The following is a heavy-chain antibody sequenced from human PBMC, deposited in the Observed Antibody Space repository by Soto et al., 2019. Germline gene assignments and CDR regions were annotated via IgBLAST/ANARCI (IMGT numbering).Heavy chain of an antibody. CDR2: IYYSGST. J-gene: IGHJ5*02. Sequence: QVQLQESGPGLVKPSETLSLTCTVSGGFISSYYWSWIRQPPGKGLEWIGYIYYSGSTNYNPSLNSRVTKSVDTTKNQFALKVSSVTAADTAMYYCARRSSSKRSTGGWRWTSWFDPWGQGTLVTVSS. CDR1: GGFISSYY. V-gene: IGHV4-59*08. CDR3: ARRSSSKRSTGGWRWTSWFDP. D-gene: IGHD6-13*01.